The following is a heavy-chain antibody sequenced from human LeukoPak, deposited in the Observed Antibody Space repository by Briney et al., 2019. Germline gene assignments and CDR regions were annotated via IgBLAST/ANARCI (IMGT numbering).Heavy chain of an antibody. J-gene: IGHJ4*02. Sequence: SVKVSCKASGGTFSSYAISWVRQAPGQGLEWMGGIIPIFGTANYAQKFQGRVTISADKSTRTAYMEVSSLRSEDTAVYYCATQRGFSGSGWYFDYWGQGTLVTVSS. CDR2: IIPIFGTA. CDR1: GGTFSSYA. V-gene: IGHV1-69*06. D-gene: IGHD6-19*01. CDR3: ATQRGFSGSGWYFDY.